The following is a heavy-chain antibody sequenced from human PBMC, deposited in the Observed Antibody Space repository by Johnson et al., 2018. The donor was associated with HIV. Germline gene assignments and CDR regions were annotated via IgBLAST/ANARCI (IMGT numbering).Heavy chain of an antibody. J-gene: IGHJ3*02. V-gene: IGHV3-13*01. Sequence: VQLVESGGGLVQPGGSLRLSCAASGFTFCSYDMHWVRQATGKGLEWVSAIGTAGDTYYPGSVKGRFTISRENAKNSLYLQMNSLRAGDTAVYYCARAYSGSYINDAFDIWGQGTMVTVSS. CDR3: ARAYSGSYINDAFDI. D-gene: IGHD1-26*01. CDR2: IGTAGDT. CDR1: GFTFCSYD.